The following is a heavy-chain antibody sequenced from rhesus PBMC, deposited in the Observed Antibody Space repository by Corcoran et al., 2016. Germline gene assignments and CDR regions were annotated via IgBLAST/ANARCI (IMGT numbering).Heavy chain of an antibody. V-gene: IGHV4S2*01. D-gene: IGHD2-8*01. Sequence: QVQLQESGPGLVKPSETLPPTCAVSGASISSNYWSWIRQAPGKGLEWIGRNYGSGGSTHNAPTPKIRVTISIDTSKNQFSLKLSSVTAAGTAVYYCAREYCSGGVCYEGWYGLDSWGQGVVVTVSS. CDR2: NYGSGGST. CDR3: AREYCSGGVCYEGWYGLDS. CDR1: GASISSNY. J-gene: IGHJ6*01.